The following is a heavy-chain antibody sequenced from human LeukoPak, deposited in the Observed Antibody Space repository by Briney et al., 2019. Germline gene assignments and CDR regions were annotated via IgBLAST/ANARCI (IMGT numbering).Heavy chain of an antibody. J-gene: IGHJ4*02. CDR2: IYYSGST. V-gene: IGHV4-59*01. D-gene: IGHD4-23*01. Sequence: KPSETLSLTCTVSGGSISSYYWSWIRQPPGKGLEWIGYIYYSGSTNYNPSLKSRVTISVDTSKNQFSLKLSSVTAADTAVYYCAMNYGGNSHFDYWGQGTLVTVSS. CDR1: GGSISSYY. CDR3: AMNYGGNSHFDY.